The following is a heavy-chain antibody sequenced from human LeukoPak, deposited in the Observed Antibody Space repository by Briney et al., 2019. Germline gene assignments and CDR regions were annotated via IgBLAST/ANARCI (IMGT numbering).Heavy chain of an antibody. CDR1: GGSISSYY. CDR3: ARTTTSMNWFDP. CDR2: IYTDSGST. V-gene: IGHV4-59*08. J-gene: IGHJ5*02. Sequence: PSETLSLTCTVSGGSISSYYWSWIRQPPGKGLEWIGYIYTDSGSTNYNPSLKSRVTISVDTSKNQFSLKLRSVTAADTAVYFCARTTTSMNWFDPWGQGTLVTVSS. D-gene: IGHD1-1*01.